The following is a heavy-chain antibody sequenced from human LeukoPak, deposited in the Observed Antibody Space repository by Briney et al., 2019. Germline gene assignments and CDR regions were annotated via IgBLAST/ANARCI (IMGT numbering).Heavy chain of an antibody. J-gene: IGHJ6*02. CDR2: FDPEDGET. D-gene: IGHD3-10*01. V-gene: IGHV1-24*01. CDR1: GYTFTGYY. CDR3: ARDRELLWFGELLGTDYYYYYGMDV. Sequence: ASVKVSCKASGYTFTGYYMHWARQAPGKGLEWMGGFDPEDGETIYAQKFQGRVTMTEDTSTDTAYMELSSLRSDDTAVYYCARDRELLWFGELLGTDYYYYYGMDVWGQGTTVTVSS.